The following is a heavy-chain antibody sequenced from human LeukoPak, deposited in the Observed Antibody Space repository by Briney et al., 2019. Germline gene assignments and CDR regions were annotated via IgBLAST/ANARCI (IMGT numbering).Heavy chain of an antibody. J-gene: IGHJ4*02. D-gene: IGHD4-11*01. CDR1: GDSVRTSSHY. Sequence: SETLSLTCTVSGDSVRTSSHYWGWIRQSPGGGLEWIGSFHYVGSTYSNPSLQSRVTISLVSSKNQFSLRVSSVTAADTALYYCARHADDYSNPLDYWGQGTPVTVSS. V-gene: IGHV4-39*01. CDR3: ARHADDYSNPLDY. CDR2: FHYVGST.